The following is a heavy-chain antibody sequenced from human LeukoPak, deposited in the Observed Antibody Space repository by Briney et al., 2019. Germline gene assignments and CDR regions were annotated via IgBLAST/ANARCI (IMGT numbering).Heavy chain of an antibody. CDR3: ASRTFRSSRAAFDI. V-gene: IGHV3-23*01. CDR1: GFTFSGYA. CDR2: ISDSGGTT. J-gene: IGHJ3*02. D-gene: IGHD6-13*01. Sequence: GGSLRLSCAASGFTFSGYAMSWVRQAPGKGLEWVSAISDSGGTTKYADSVKGRFTISRDNSKNTLYLQMNSLRAEDTAVYYCASRTFRSSRAAFDIWGQGTMVTVSS.